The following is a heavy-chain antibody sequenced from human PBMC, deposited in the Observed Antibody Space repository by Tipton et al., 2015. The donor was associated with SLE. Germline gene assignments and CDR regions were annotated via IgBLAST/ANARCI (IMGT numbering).Heavy chain of an antibody. D-gene: IGHD6-13*01. J-gene: IGHJ4*02. Sequence: TLSLTCTVSGQSIINYYWTWIRQPPGKGLEWIGSIYYSGATYYNPSLKSRLTISVDTSKNQFSLKLSSVTAADTAVYYCARRRGSSWYEDYFDYWGQGTLVTVSS. CDR1: GQSIINYY. CDR3: ARRRGSSWYEDYFDY. CDR2: IYYSGAT. V-gene: IGHV4-59*01.